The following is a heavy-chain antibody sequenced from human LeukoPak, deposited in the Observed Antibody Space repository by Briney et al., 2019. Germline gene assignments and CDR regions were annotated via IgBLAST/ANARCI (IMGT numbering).Heavy chain of an antibody. CDR2: IIPIFGTA. D-gene: IGHD6-13*01. V-gene: IGHV1-8*02. J-gene: IGHJ6*02. Sequence: ASVKVSCKASGYTFTSYGISWVRQAPGQGLEWMGGIIPIFGTANYAQKFQGRVTMTRNTSISTAYMELSSLRSEDTAVYYCARGRYSSSWYYYYYYGMDVWGQGTTVTVSS. CDR3: ARGRYSSSWYYYYYYGMDV. CDR1: GYTFTSYG.